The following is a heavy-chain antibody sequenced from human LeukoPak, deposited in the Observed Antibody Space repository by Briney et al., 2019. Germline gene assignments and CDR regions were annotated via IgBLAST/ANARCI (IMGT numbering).Heavy chain of an antibody. CDR1: GFTFSSYE. CDR3: ARVRVATIFDY. Sequence: GGSLRLSCAASGFTFSSYEMNWVRRAPGKGLEWVSYISSSAGTIYYADSVKGRFTISRDNAKNSLYLQMNSLRAEDTAVYYCARVRVATIFDYWGQGTLVTVSS. D-gene: IGHD5-12*01. CDR2: ISSSAGTI. J-gene: IGHJ4*02. V-gene: IGHV3-48*03.